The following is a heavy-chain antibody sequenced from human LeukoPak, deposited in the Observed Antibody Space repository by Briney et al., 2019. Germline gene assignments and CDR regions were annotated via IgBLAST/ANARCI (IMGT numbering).Heavy chain of an antibody. J-gene: IGHJ4*02. CDR1: GFTFSSYA. V-gene: IGHV3-23*01. D-gene: IGHD3-10*01. Sequence: PGGSLRLSCAASGFTFSSYAMSWVRQAPGKGLEWVSAISGSGGSTYYADSVKGRFTISRDNSKNTLYLQMNSLRAEDTAVYYCAKWLIGYGSGSYYNSCYDYWGQGTLVTVSS. CDR2: ISGSGGST. CDR3: AKWLIGYGSGSYYNSCYDY.